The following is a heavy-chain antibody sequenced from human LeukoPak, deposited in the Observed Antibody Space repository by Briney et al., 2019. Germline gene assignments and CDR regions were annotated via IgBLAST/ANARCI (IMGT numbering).Heavy chain of an antibody. D-gene: IGHD1-26*01. CDR2: INHSGST. Sequence: SETLSLTCAVYGGSFSGYYWSWIRQPPGEGLEWIGEINHSGSTNYNPSLKSRVTISVDTSKNQFSLKLSSVTAADTAVYYCARDWRGSYLDYWGQGTLVTVSS. J-gene: IGHJ4*02. V-gene: IGHV4-34*01. CDR3: ARDWRGSYLDY. CDR1: GGSFSGYY.